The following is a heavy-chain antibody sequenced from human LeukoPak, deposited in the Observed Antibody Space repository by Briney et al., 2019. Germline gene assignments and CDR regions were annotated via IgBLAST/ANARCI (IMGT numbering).Heavy chain of an antibody. CDR3: ARSYSSEDFDY. V-gene: IGHV4-61*02. D-gene: IGHD6-19*01. J-gene: IGHJ4*02. CDR2: IYTSGST. Sequence: SETLSLTCTVSGGSISSGSYYWSWIRQPAGKGLEWIGRIYTSGSTNYNPSLKSRVTISVDTSKNQFSLKLSSVTAADTAVYYCARSYSSEDFDYWGQGTLVTVSS. CDR1: GGSISSGSYY.